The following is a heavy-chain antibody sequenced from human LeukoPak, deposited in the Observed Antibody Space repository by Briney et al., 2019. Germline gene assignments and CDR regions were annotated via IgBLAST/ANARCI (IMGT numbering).Heavy chain of an antibody. CDR1: GFTFSSYA. D-gene: IGHD3-10*02. V-gene: IGHV3-64D*06. CDR2: ISSNGGST. Sequence: LGGSLRLSCSASGFTFSSYAMHWVRQAPGKGLEYVSAISSNGGSTYYADSVKGRFTISRDNSKNTLYLQMSSLRAEDTAVYYCVKFPVRGVINSDYWGQGTLVTVSS. CDR3: VKFPVRGVINSDY. J-gene: IGHJ4*02.